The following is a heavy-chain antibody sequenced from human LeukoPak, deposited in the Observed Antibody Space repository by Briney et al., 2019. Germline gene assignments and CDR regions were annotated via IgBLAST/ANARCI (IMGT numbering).Heavy chain of an antibody. J-gene: IGHJ1*01. D-gene: IGHD3/OR15-3a*01. CDR3: SLDPGY. CDR1: GFSLSTRGVG. Sequence: SGPTLVKPTQTLTLTCSFSGFSLSTRGVGGGWIRQPPGKALQWLAPIYSNDDQRYRPSLQRRLPITKDTSKNQVVLIMTNMDPVDTATYYCSLDPGYWGQGTLVTVSS. CDR2: IYSNDDQ. V-gene: IGHV2-5*01.